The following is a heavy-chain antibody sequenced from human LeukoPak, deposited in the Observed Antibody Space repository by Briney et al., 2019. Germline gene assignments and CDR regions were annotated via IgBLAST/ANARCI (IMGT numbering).Heavy chain of an antibody. D-gene: IGHD6-19*01. J-gene: IGHJ4*02. Sequence: GGSLRLSCAASGFTFSHFWMSWVRQAPGKGLEWVAYIKKAGSETYYVDSVKGRFTISRDNAKNSLYLQMNSLRVEDTAVYYCARTSGRGWSYWGQGTLVTVSS. CDR2: IKKAGSET. CDR1: GFTFSHFW. V-gene: IGHV3-7*01. CDR3: ARTSGRGWSY.